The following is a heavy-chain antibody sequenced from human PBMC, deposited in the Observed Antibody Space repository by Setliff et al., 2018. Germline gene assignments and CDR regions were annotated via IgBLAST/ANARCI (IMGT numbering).Heavy chain of an antibody. Sequence: GASVKVSCKASGGSFSTYAISWARQAPGQGLEWMGVIIPIFGTTNNAQKFQGRVTITADESTSTAYMELSSLRSEDTAVYYCARDQTPGDVMIVVVSLDRYFDLWGRGTLVTVSS. CDR2: IIPIFGTT. J-gene: IGHJ2*01. V-gene: IGHV1-69*13. CDR3: ARDQTPGDVMIVVVSLDRYFDL. CDR1: GGSFSTYA. D-gene: IGHD3-22*01.